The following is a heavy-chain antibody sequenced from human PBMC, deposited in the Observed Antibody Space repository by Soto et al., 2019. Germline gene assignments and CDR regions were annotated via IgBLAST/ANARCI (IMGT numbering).Heavy chain of an antibody. CDR3: ARSDDYGANSLDY. J-gene: IGHJ4*02. Sequence: ASVKVSCKASGYTFINNYMHWVRQAPGQGLEWMGVINPSGGSTTNAQKFQGRVTMTRDTSTSTVYMELSSLRFEDTAVYYCARSDDYGANSLDYWGQGTLVTVSS. CDR2: INPSGGST. V-gene: IGHV1-46*03. D-gene: IGHD4-17*01. CDR1: GYTFINNY.